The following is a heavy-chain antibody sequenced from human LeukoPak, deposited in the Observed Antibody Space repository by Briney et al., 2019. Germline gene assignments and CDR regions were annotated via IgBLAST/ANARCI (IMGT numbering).Heavy chain of an antibody. D-gene: IGHD2-2*02. J-gene: IGHJ4*02. Sequence: GGSLRLSCAASGVTFSSYAMSWVRQAPGKGLEWVSAISGSGGSTYYADSVKGRFTISRDNSKNTLYLQMNSLRAEDTAVYYCAKDPFLPPLGKPLLYASGYWGQGTLVTVSS. CDR2: ISGSGGST. CDR1: GVTFSSYA. V-gene: IGHV3-23*01. CDR3: AKDPFLPPLGKPLLYASGY.